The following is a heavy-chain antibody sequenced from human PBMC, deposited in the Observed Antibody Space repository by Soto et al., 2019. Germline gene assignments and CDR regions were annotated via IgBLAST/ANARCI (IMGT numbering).Heavy chain of an antibody. V-gene: IGHV3-33*04. CDR1: GFPFRSYG. CDR2: IWYDGSNK. Sequence: XESLRHSCAASGFPFRSYGVHWVRQAPGKGLDWVAVIWYDGSNKDYADSVKGRFTISRDNSKNTLFLQMNNLRVDDTAVYYCASSINWGQGTLVTVSS. CDR3: ASSIN. J-gene: IGHJ1*01.